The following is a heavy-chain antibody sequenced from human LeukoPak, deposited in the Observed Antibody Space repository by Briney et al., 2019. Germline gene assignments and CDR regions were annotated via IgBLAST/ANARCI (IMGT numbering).Heavy chain of an antibody. CDR1: GFTFGSYG. D-gene: IGHD3-22*01. CDR2: IRDDGSNK. CDR3: AKDTEYYYYDSSGYPEGGFDY. Sequence: GGSLRLSCAASGFTFGSYGMHWFRQAPGKGLEWVAFIRDDGSNKYYADSMKCRFTISRDNSRNTLYLQMNSLRAEDTAVYYCAKDTEYYYYDSSGYPEGGFDYCGQGTLVTVSS. J-gene: IGHJ4*02. V-gene: IGHV3-30*02.